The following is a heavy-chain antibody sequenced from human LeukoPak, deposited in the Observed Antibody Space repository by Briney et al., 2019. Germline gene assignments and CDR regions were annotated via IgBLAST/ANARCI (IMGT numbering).Heavy chain of an antibody. Sequence: LTCAVYGGSFSGNYMSWVRQAPGKGLEWVSLIYSGGTTYYADSVKGRFTISRDNSKNTLYLQMNSLRAEDTAVYYCARRAGGYSHPYDYWGQGILVTVSS. D-gene: IGHD4-23*01. V-gene: IGHV3-53*01. J-gene: IGHJ4*02. CDR2: IYSGGTT. CDR3: ARRAGGYSHPYDY. CDR1: GGSFSGNY.